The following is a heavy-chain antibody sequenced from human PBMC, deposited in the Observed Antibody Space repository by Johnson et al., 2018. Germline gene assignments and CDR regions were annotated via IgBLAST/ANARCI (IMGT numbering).Heavy chain of an antibody. D-gene: IGHD6-19*01. CDR1: GFTFSSYA. J-gene: IGHJ1*01. Sequence: EVQLVESGGGLVQPGESLRLSCAASGFTFSSYAMSWVRQAPGKGLEWVSIISGSGDSTYYADSVKGRFTISRDNSKNTMYVQMNSLRVEDTAVFYCAKSQRGIAVLLATYFQRWGQGTLVTVSS. CDR2: ISGSGDST. CDR3: AKSQRGIAVLLATYFQR. V-gene: IGHV3-23*04.